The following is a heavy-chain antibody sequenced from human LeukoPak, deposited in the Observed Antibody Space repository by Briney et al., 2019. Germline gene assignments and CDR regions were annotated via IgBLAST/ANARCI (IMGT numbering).Heavy chain of an antibody. Sequence: GESLKISCKGSGYSFTSYWIGWVRQMPGKGLEWMGIIYPGDSDTRYSASFQGQVTIPADKSINTAYLQWSSLKASDTAMFYCARRSARTPYFDYWGQGTLVTVSS. CDR3: ARRSARTPYFDY. CDR2: IYPGDSDT. J-gene: IGHJ4*02. CDR1: GYSFTSYW. V-gene: IGHV5-51*01. D-gene: IGHD2-15*01.